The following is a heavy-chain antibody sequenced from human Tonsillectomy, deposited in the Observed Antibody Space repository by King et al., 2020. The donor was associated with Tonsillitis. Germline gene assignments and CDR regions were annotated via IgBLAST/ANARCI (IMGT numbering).Heavy chain of an antibody. J-gene: IGHJ4*02. CDR2: IYYTGST. Sequence: VQLQESGPGLVKPSETLSLTCTVSGGSISSYYWNWIRQPPGKGLEWIGYIYYTGSTNYNPSLKSRVTLSVDTSKNQFSLKLSSVTAADPAVYYCASNLAVAGTNFDYWGQGTLVTVSS. CDR1: GGSISSYY. D-gene: IGHD6-19*01. V-gene: IGHV4-59*01. CDR3: ASNLAVAGTNFDY.